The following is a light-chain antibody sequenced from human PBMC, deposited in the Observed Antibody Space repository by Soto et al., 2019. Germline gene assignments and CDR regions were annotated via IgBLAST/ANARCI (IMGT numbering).Light chain of an antibody. J-gene: IGKJ2*01. CDR1: QSVSSSY. V-gene: IGKV3-20*01. CDR2: GAS. Sequence: EIVLTQSPGTLSLSPGERATLSCRASQSVSSSYLAWYQQKPGQAPRLLIYGASSRATGTPDRFSGSGSGTDFTLTIRRLEPEDFAVYYCQQDGSSPPRYTFGQGTKREIK. CDR3: QQDGSSPPRYT.